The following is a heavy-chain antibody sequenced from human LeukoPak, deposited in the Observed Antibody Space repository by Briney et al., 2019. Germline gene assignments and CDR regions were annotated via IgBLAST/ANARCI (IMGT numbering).Heavy chain of an antibody. Sequence: GGSLRLSCAASGFTFSTYNFNWVRQAPGKGLEWISHISSNGNIIYYADSAKGRFTISRDIAKNSLYLQMNSLRVEDTAVYYCARDGWLRGQGTPVTVSS. CDR3: ARDGWL. CDR2: ISSNGNII. J-gene: IGHJ4*02. D-gene: IGHD5-12*01. CDR1: GFTFSTYN. V-gene: IGHV3-48*01.